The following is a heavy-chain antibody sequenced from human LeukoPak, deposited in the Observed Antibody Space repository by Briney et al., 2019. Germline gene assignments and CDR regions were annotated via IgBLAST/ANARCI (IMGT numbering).Heavy chain of an antibody. CDR2: VDKSGST. Sequence: SETLSLTCSVSGDSIRNYYWRWIRQSPGKGLEWIGYVDKSGSTNYNPSFKRRVIVSSDTSRNEFSLNLNSVTAADTAIYYCARGGSSCYGCHNWFDPWGQGTRVTVSS. J-gene: IGHJ5*02. CDR1: GDSIRNYY. CDR3: ARGGSSCYGCHNWFDP. D-gene: IGHD2-2*01. V-gene: IGHV4-59*01.